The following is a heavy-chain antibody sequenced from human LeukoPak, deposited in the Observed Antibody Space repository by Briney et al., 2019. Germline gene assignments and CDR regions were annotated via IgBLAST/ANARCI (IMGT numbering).Heavy chain of an antibody. D-gene: IGHD2/OR15-2a*01. J-gene: IGHJ4*02. V-gene: IGHV1-18*01. CDR1: TYTFTRYG. CDR2: ISAYNGNT. CDR3: ARDSIGGKDLDY. Sequence: ASVKVSCKASTYTFTRYGISWVRQAPGQGLEWMGWISAYNGNTNYAQKLQGRVTMTTDTSTSTAYMELRSLGSDDTAVYYCARDSIGGKDLDYWGQGTLVTVSS.